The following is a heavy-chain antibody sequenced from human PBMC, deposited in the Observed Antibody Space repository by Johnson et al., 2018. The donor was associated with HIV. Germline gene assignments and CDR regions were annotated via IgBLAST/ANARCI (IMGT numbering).Heavy chain of an antibody. CDR2: IYSGGST. CDR3: ARGYSGSDDAFDI. Sequence: VQLVETGGGLIQPGGSLRLSCAASGFTVSSNYMSWVRQAPGKGLAWVSVIYSGGSTYYADSVKGRFTISRDKSKNKLYLQMNSLRAEDTAVYYCARGYSGSDDAFDIWGQGTMVTVSS. CDR1: GFTVSSNY. J-gene: IGHJ3*02. D-gene: IGHD1-26*01. V-gene: IGHV3-53*02.